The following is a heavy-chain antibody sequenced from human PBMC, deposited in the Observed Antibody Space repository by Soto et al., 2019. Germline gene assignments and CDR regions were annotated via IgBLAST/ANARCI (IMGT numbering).Heavy chain of an antibody. CDR1: AGSFSGYY. CDR3: ARVRYYGSGSYWGDYYYGMDV. J-gene: IGHJ6*02. Sequence: SETLSLTCAGYAGSFSGYYWPGIRQPPGTGLEWIGEINHSGSTNYNPSLKSRVTISVDTSKNQFSLKLSSVTAADTAVYYCARVRYYGSGSYWGDYYYGMDVWGQGTTVT. D-gene: IGHD3-10*01. CDR2: INHSGST. V-gene: IGHV4-34*01.